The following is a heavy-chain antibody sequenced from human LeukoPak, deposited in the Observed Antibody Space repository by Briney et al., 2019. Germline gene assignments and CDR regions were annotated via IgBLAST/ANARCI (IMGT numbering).Heavy chain of an antibody. Sequence: PSETLSLTCTVSGGSISSYYWSWIRQPPGKGLEWIGYIYYSGSTNYNPSLKSRVTISVDTSKNQLSLKLSSVTAADTAVYYCARYYYDSSGYQGFYYYYGMDVWGQGTTVTVSS. J-gene: IGHJ6*02. CDR2: IYYSGST. D-gene: IGHD3-22*01. CDR1: GGSISSYY. V-gene: IGHV4-59*08. CDR3: ARYYYDSSGYQGFYYYYGMDV.